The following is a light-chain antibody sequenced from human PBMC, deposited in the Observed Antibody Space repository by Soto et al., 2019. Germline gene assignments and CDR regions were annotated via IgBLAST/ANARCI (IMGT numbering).Light chain of an antibody. V-gene: IGKV3-15*01. Sequence: EVVMTQSPATLSLSPGERATLSCRASQSVSSNLVWYQQKPGQAPRLLIYDSSTRATGIPARFSGSGSGTEFPLTISSLQSEDFALYFCQQFNTWPYPFAHGTKLEIK. CDR1: QSVSSN. J-gene: IGKJ2*01. CDR3: QQFNTWPYP. CDR2: DSS.